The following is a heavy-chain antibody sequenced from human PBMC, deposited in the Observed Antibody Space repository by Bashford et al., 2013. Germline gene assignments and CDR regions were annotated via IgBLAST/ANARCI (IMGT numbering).Heavy chain of an antibody. J-gene: IGHJ6*02. CDR3: AKDQVANYYYYGMDV. Sequence: VRQAPGKGLEWVSAISGSGGSTYYADSVKGRFTISRDNSKNTLYLQMNSLRAEDTAVYYCAKDQVANYYYYGMDVWGQGTTVTVSS. D-gene: IGHD5-12*01. CDR2: ISGSGGST. V-gene: IGHV3-23*01.